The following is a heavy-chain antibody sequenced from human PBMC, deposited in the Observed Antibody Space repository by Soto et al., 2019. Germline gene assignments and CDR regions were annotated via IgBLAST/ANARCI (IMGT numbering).Heavy chain of an antibody. J-gene: IGHJ4*02. CDR1: GFTFSSYG. V-gene: IGHV3-33*01. D-gene: IGHD3-22*01. CDR2: VWYDGSNK. CDR3: ARELHDSSGAFDH. Sequence: GGSLRLSCAASGFTFSSYGMHWVRQAPGKGLEWVAVVWYDGSNKYYADSVKGRFTISRDNSKNTLHLQMNSLRAEDTAVYYCARELHDSSGAFDHWGQGTLVTVS.